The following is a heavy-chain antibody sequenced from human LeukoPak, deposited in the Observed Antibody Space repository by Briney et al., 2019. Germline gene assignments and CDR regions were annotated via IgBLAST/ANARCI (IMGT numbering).Heavy chain of an antibody. V-gene: IGHV3-53*04. CDR1: GLTVSSNY. J-gene: IGHJ3*02. CDR2: IYTGGTA. D-gene: IGHD3-22*01. Sequence: GGSLRLSCAASGLTVSSNYMSWVRQAPGKGLEWVSVIYTGGTAYYADSVKGRFSIARHNSNNTLYLQMNSLRVEDTAVYYCARDRGDSSGYYLDAFDIWGQGTMVTVSS. CDR3: ARDRGDSSGYYLDAFDI.